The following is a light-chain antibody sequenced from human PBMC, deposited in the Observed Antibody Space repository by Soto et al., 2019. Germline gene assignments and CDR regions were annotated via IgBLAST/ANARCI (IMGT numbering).Light chain of an antibody. CDR2: AAS. V-gene: IGKV1-39*01. CDR1: QTISGY. J-gene: IGKJ5*01. Sequence: DLQMTQSPSSLSASVGDRVTLTCRASQTISGYLNWYQQKPGKAPNLLISAASSLQSGVPSRFSGSGSGTDFTLTISSLQPEDFATYYCQQSYSTPITSGQGTRLEIK. CDR3: QQSYSTPIT.